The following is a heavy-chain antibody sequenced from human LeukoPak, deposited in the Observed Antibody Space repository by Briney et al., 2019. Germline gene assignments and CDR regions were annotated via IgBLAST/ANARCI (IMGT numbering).Heavy chain of an antibody. CDR3: AMTTKKTRPWER. D-gene: IGHD4-11*01. CDR2: IYYSGST. V-gene: IGHV4-39*01. J-gene: IGHJ4*02. CDR1: GGSISSSSYY. Sequence: ASETLSLTCTVSGGSISSSSYYWGWIRQPPGKGLEWIGSIYYSGSTYYNPSLKSRVTISVDTSKNQFSLKLSSVTAADTAVYYCAMTTKKTRPWERWGQGTLVTVSS.